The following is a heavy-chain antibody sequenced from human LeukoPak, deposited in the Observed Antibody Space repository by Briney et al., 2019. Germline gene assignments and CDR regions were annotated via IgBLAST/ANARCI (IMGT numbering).Heavy chain of an antibody. Sequence: PGGSLRLSCAASGFTFSSYAMHWVRQAPGKGLEWVAVISYDGSNKYYADSVKGRFTISRDNSKNTLYLQMNSLRAEDTAEYYCARVADSSSWYSDYYYMDVWGKGTTVTVSS. CDR3: ARVADSSSWYSDYYYMDV. V-gene: IGHV3-30*16. J-gene: IGHJ6*03. CDR2: ISYDGSNK. D-gene: IGHD6-13*01. CDR1: GFTFSSYA.